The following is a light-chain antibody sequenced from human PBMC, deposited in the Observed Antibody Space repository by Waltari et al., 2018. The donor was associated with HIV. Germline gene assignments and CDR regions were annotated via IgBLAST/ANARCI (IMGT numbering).Light chain of an antibody. CDR2: DVS. Sequence: QSALTQPASVSGSPGQSITISCTGTSSDVGGYNYVSWYQQHPGKAPKLMIYDVSKRPSGVSNRFSGSKSGNTASLTISGLQAEDEADYYCSSYTITNTWVFGGGTTLTVL. V-gene: IGLV2-14*01. J-gene: IGLJ3*02. CDR3: SSYTITNTWV. CDR1: SSDVGGYNY.